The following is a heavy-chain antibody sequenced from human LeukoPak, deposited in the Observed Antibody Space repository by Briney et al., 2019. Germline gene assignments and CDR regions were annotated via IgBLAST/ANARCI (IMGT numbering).Heavy chain of an antibody. J-gene: IGHJ1*01. CDR3: ARVSYYDSSGYPEYFHH. D-gene: IGHD3-22*01. CDR1: GGTFSSYA. Sequence: SVKVSCKASGGTFSSYAISWVRQAPGQGLEWMGRIIPILGIPNYAQKCQGRVTITADKSTTTAYMELSSMRSEDTAVYYCARVSYYDSSGYPEYFHHWGQGTLVTVSS. V-gene: IGHV1-69*04. CDR2: IIPILGIP.